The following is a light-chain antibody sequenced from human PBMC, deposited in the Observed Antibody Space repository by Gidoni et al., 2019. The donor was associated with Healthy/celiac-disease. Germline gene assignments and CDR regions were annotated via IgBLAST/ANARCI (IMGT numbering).Light chain of an antibody. CDR2: GAS. V-gene: IGKV3-15*01. Sequence: EIVMTQSPATLSVSPGERATLSCRASQSVSSNLAWYKQKPGQAPRLLIYGASTRATGIPARFSGSGSGTEFTLTISSLQSEDFAVYYCQQYNNWPTWTFGQGPKVEIK. CDR3: QQYNNWPTWT. CDR1: QSVSSN. J-gene: IGKJ1*01.